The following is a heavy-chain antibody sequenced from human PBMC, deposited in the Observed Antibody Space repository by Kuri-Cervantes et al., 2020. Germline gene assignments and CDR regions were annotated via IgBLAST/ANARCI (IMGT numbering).Heavy chain of an antibody. D-gene: IGHD5-18*01. J-gene: IGHJ3*02. CDR2: IIPIFGSA. CDR3: AVLRGYTYAFDI. CDR1: GGTFNSYA. V-gene: IGHV1-69*05. Sequence: SVKVSCKASGGTFNSYAISWMRQAPGQGLEWMGGIIPIFGSANYAQNFQGRVTITTGESMRTAYLELSSLRSEDTAVYYCAVLRGYTYAFDIWGQGTMVTVSS.